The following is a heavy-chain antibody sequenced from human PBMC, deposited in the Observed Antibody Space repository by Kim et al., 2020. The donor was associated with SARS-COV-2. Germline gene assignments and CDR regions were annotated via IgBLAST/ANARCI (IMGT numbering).Heavy chain of an antibody. J-gene: IGHJ4*02. D-gene: IGHD1-1*01. V-gene: IGHV3-30*02. CDR3: AKDQATGTTSPFGFDY. Sequence: SVKGRFTISRDNSKNTLYLQMNSLRAEDTAVYYCAKDQATGTTSPFGFDYWGQGTLVTVSS.